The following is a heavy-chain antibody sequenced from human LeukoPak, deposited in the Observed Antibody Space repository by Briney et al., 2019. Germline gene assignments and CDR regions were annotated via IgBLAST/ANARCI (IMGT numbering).Heavy chain of an antibody. CDR2: ISAYNGNT. V-gene: IGHV1-18*01. J-gene: IGHJ4*02. CDR1: GYTFTSYG. D-gene: IGHD5-18*01. Sequence: ASVKVSCKASGYTFTSYGISWVRQAPGQGLEWMGWISAYNGNTNYAQKLQGRVTMTTDTSTSTAYMELRSLRSDDTAVYYCARLLIGYGYGQRAFDYWGQGTLVTVSS. CDR3: ARLLIGYGYGQRAFDY.